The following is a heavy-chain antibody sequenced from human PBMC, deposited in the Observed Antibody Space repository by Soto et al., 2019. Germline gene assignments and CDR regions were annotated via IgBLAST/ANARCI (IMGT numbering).Heavy chain of an antibody. Sequence: PSETLSLTCTVSGGSISSYYWSWIRQPPGKGLEWIGYIYYSGTTSYNPSLKSRVTISVDTSKNQFSLKLTSVTAADTAVYYCARENSGDFLDYWGQGALVTVSS. CDR2: IYYSGTT. CDR3: ARENSGDFLDY. D-gene: IGHD4-17*01. CDR1: GGSISSYY. J-gene: IGHJ4*02. V-gene: IGHV4-59*01.